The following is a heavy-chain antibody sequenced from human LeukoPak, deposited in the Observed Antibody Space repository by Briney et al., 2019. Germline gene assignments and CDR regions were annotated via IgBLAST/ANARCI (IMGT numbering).Heavy chain of an antibody. Sequence: SETLSLTCTVSGGSISNYYWSWIRQPAGKGLEGIGRIYSSGSTNYNPSLKSRVTMSVDTSKNQFSVKLSSVTAADTAVYYCARSRGTTMVTRFDYWGQGTLVTVSS. D-gene: IGHD5-18*01. CDR1: GGSISNYY. V-gene: IGHV4-4*07. CDR3: ARSRGTTMVTRFDY. J-gene: IGHJ4*02. CDR2: IYSSGST.